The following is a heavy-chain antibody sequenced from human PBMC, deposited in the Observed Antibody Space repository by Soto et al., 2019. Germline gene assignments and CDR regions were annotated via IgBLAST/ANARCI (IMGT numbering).Heavy chain of an antibody. Sequence: WTWIRQPPGKGLEWIGYVYSSGGTNYNPSLKSRVILSVDTSKNQFSLKMNYETAADTAVYYCARMGPLYATTYWFFDLWGRGTLVTVSS. V-gene: IGHV4-59*01. CDR2: VYSSGGT. J-gene: IGHJ2*01. CDR3: ARMGPLYATTYWFFDL. D-gene: IGHD2-8*01.